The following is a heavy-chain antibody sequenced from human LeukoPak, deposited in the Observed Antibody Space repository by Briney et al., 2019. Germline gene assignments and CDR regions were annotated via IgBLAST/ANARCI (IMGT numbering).Heavy chain of an antibody. D-gene: IGHD2-2*01. CDR2: IYYSGST. J-gene: IGHJ6*03. CDR1: GGSISSYY. V-gene: IGHV4-59*01. CDR3: ARSSKYCSSTSCYGGYYYYYMDV. Sequence: SETLSLTCTVSGGSISSYYWSWIRQPPGKGLEWIGYIYYSGSTNYNPSLKSRVTISVDTSKNQFSLKLSSVTAADTAVYYCARSSKYCSSTSCYGGYYYYYMDVWGKGTTVTISS.